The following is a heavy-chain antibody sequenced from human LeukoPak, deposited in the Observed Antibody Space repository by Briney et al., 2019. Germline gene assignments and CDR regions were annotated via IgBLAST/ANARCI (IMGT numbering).Heavy chain of an antibody. J-gene: IGHJ6*03. V-gene: IGHV3-21*01. D-gene: IGHD2-15*01. CDR2: ISSSSSYI. Sequence: KAGGSLRLSCAASGFTFSSYSMNWVRQAPGKGLEWVSSISSSSSYIYYADSVKGRFTISRDNAKNSLYLQMNSLRAEDTAVYYCARRSGGYCSGGSSRKSYYYYYMDVWGKGTTVTVSS. CDR1: GFTFSSYS. CDR3: ARRSGGYCSGGSSRKSYYYYYMDV.